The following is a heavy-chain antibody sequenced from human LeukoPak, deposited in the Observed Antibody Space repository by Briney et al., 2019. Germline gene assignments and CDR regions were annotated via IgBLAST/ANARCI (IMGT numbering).Heavy chain of an antibody. CDR2: IYYSGST. D-gene: IGHD5-12*01. Sequence: RPSETLSLTCTVSGGSISSYYWSWIRQPPGKGLERIGYIYYSGSTNYNPSLKSRVTISVDTSKNQFSLKLSSVTAADTAVYYCARDPTQWLRYGYFDYWGQGTLVTVSS. J-gene: IGHJ4*02. CDR1: GGSISSYY. V-gene: IGHV4-59*01. CDR3: ARDPTQWLRYGYFDY.